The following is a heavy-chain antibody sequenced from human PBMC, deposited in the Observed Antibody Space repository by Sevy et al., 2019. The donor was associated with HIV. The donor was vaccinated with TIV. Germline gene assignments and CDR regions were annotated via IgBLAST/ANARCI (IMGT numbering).Heavy chain of an antibody. J-gene: IGHJ4*02. CDR2: FDPEDDET. D-gene: IGHD3-22*01. CDR3: AILTGSGYFFFDY. CDR1: GYTLTELS. V-gene: IGHV1-24*01. Sequence: ASVKVSCKVSGYTLTELSMHWVRQAPGKGLEWMGGFDPEDDETIYAQRFQGRVTMTEDTPTDTAYMELSNLRSDDTAVYYCAILTGSGYFFFDYWSQGTLVTVSS.